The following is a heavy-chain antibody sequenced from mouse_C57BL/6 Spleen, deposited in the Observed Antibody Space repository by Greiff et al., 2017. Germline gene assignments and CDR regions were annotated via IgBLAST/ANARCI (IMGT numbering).Heavy chain of an antibody. Sequence: QVQLKQSGAELVKPGASVKISCKASGYAFSSYWMNWVKQRPGKGLEWIGQIYPGDGDTNYNGKFKGKATLTADKSSSTAYMQLSSLTSEDSAVYFCARSLYYYGSSYYFDYWGQGTTLTVSS. D-gene: IGHD1-1*01. CDR1: GYAFSSYW. CDR2: IYPGDGDT. J-gene: IGHJ2*01. CDR3: ARSLYYYGSSYYFDY. V-gene: IGHV1-80*01.